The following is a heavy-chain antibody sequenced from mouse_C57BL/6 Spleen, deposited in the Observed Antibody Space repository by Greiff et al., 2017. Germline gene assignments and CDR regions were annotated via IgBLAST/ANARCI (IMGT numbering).Heavy chain of an antibody. D-gene: IGHD1-1*01. Sequence: DVMLVESGEGLVKPGGSLKLSCAASGFTFSSYAMSWVRQTPEKRLEWVAYISSGGDYIYYADTVKGRFTISRDNARNTLYLQMSSLKSEDTAMYYCTRDLYGSSHWYFDVWGTGTTVTVSS. CDR3: TRDLYGSSHWYFDV. CDR2: ISSGGDYI. J-gene: IGHJ1*03. CDR1: GFTFSSYA. V-gene: IGHV5-9-1*02.